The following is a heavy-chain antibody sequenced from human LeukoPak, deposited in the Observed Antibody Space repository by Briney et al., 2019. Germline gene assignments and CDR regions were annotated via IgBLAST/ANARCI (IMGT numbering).Heavy chain of an antibody. D-gene: IGHD2-15*01. CDR1: GGSISSYY. CDR3: ARDSVEVVVAATRYYYYGMDV. J-gene: IGHJ6*02. V-gene: IGHV4-59*01. CDR2: IYYSGRT. Sequence: SETLSLTCTVSGGSISSYYWSWIRQPPGKGLEWIGYIYYSGRTNYNPSLKSRVTISVDTSKNQFSLKLSSVTAADTAVYYCARDSVEVVVAATRYYYYGMDVWGQGTTVTVSS.